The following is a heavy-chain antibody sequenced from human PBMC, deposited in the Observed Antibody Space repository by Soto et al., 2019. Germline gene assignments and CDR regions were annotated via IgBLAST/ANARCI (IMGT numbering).Heavy chain of an antibody. J-gene: IGHJ4*02. CDR3: ARGVATITYFDY. V-gene: IGHV4-59*11. Sequence: SETLSLTCTVSGGSISSHYWSWIRQPPGKGLEWIGYIYYSGSTNYNPSLKSRVTISVDTSKNQFSLKLSSVTAADTAVYYCARGVATITYFDYWGQGTLVTVSS. D-gene: IGHD5-12*01. CDR1: GGSISSHY. CDR2: IYYSGST.